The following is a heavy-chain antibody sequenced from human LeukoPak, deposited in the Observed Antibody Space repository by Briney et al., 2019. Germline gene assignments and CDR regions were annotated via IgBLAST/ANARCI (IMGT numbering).Heavy chain of an antibody. CDR2: MNPNSGNT. V-gene: IGHV1-8*01. D-gene: IGHD6-13*01. CDR1: GYTFTSYN. CDR3: ARVGIAAAGHFDY. Sequence: ASVKVSCKASGYTFTSYNINWVRQATGQGLEWMGWMNPNSGNTGYAQKFQGRVSMTRNTSISTAYMELSSLRSEDTAVYYCARVGIAAAGHFDYWGQGTLVTVSS. J-gene: IGHJ4*02.